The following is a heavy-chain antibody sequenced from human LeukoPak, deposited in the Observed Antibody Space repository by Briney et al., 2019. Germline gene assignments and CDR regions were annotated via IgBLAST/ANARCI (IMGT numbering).Heavy chain of an antibody. J-gene: IGHJ5*02. CDR3: AAYYGSGSWFDP. CDR2: INHSGST. D-gene: IGHD3-10*01. CDR1: GGSFSGYY. Sequence: SETLSLTCAVYGGSFSGYYWSWIRQPPGKGLEWIGEINHSGSTNYNPSLKSRVTISVDTSKNQFSLKLSSVTAADTAVYYCAAYYGSGSWFDPWGQGTLVTVSS. V-gene: IGHV4-34*01.